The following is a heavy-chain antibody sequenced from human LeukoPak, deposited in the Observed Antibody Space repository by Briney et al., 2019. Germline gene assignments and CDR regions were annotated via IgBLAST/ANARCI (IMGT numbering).Heavy chain of an antibody. J-gene: IGHJ5*02. CDR1: GGTFSSYG. Sequence: GASVKVSCRASGGTFSSYGISWVRQAPGQGLEWMGWISAYNGNTNYAQKLQGRVTMSTDTSTSTAYMEPRSLRSDDTAVYYCARDHPGIEVPNWFDPWGQGTLVTVSS. D-gene: IGHD2-2*01. CDR2: ISAYNGNT. CDR3: ARDHPGIEVPNWFDP. V-gene: IGHV1-18*01.